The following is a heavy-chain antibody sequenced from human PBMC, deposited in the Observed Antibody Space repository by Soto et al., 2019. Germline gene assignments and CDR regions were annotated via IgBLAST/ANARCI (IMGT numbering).Heavy chain of an antibody. Sequence: PGGSLRLSCAASGFTFSSYAMSWVRQAPGKGLEWVSAISGSGGSTYYADSVKGRFTISRDNSKNTLYLQMNSLRAEDTAVYYCAKDQLTIFGPYYYYGMDVWGQGTTVTVSS. CDR3: AKDQLTIFGPYYYYGMDV. CDR2: ISGSGGST. V-gene: IGHV3-23*01. CDR1: GFTFSSYA. J-gene: IGHJ6*02. D-gene: IGHD3-3*01.